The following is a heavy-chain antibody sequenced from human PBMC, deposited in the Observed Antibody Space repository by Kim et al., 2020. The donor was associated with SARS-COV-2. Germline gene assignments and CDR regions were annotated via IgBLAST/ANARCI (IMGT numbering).Heavy chain of an antibody. V-gene: IGHV3-30*02. J-gene: IGHJ3*01. Sequence: GGSLRLSCAASGFTFSNYGMHWVRQAPGKGLEWVADIWYDGSNKYYADSVKDRFTISRDNSKNTLHLQMNSLRADDTAVYYCAKDLLPSLDWLDALDLWGQETLVTVPS. CDR2: IWYDGSNK. CDR3: AKDLLPSLDWLDALDL. CDR1: GFTFSNYG. D-gene: IGHD3-3*01.